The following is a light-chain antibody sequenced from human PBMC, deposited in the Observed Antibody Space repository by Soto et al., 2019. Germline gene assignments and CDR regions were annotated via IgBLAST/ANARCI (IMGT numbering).Light chain of an antibody. V-gene: IGKV3-15*01. CDR3: QQCNKCPWT. CDR2: GAS. J-gene: IGKJ1*01. Sequence: EILMTQAPATLSGPPAGRATLSCRASHSISDTLAWYQEKPGQARSLLIHGASTRATGFPARFSGSGSGADSLPTIRSLQYEDFAVYCCQQCNKCPWTFGQGTKVDIK. CDR1: HSISDT.